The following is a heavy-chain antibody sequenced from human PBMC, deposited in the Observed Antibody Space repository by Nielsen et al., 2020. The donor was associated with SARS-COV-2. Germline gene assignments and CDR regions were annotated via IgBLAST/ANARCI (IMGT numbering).Heavy chain of an antibody. D-gene: IGHD2-15*01. CDR3: ARAGPGYCSGGSCYPLY. CDR1: GYTFTSYG. Sequence: ASVKVSCKASGYTFTSYGVTWVRQAPGQGLEWMGRISSWNGNTRSAQKLQGRVTMTTDTSTSTAYMELRSLRSDDTAVYYCARAGPGYCSGGSCYPLYWGQGTLVTVSS. V-gene: IGHV1-18*01. CDR2: ISSWNGNT. J-gene: IGHJ4*02.